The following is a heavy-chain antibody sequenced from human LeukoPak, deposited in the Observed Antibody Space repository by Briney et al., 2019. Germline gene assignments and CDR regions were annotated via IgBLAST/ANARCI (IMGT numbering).Heavy chain of an antibody. D-gene: IGHD3-10*01. V-gene: IGHV3-23*01. CDR2: NNGSGEST. J-gene: IGHJ4*02. CDR1: WFTFSSYD. Sequence: GGSLKTFFSAPWFTFSSYDLSLVRQAPGKGLEWGSTNNGSGESTYYADSVKGRFTISRDSSKNTLYLQMNSLRAEDTAVYYCAKGTFASGTYYSAWNYWGQGTLVTVSS. CDR3: AKGTFASGTYYSAWNY.